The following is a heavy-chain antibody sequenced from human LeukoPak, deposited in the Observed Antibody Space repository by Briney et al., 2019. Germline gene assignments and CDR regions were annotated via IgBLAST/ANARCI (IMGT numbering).Heavy chain of an antibody. V-gene: IGHV3-53*01. CDR1: GFTVSSNY. Sequence: PGGSLRLSCAASGFTVSSNYMSWVRQAPGKGLEWVSVIYSGGSTYYADSVKGRFTISRDNSKNTLHLQMNSLRAEDTAVYYCARVLRLRGFDPWGQGTLVTVSS. CDR3: ARVLRLRGFDP. CDR2: IYSGGST. J-gene: IGHJ5*02. D-gene: IGHD3-16*01.